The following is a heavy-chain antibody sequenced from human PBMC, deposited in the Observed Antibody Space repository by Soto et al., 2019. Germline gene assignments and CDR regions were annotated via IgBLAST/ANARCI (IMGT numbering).Heavy chain of an antibody. V-gene: IGHV1-69*01. J-gene: IGHJ6*04. Sequence: QVQLVQSGAEVKKPGSSVKVSCKASGGTFSSYAISWVRQAPGQGLEWMGGIIPIFGTANYAQKFQGRVTITADESTSTAYRELSSLISEDTAVYYCARLSYGPYYYYGMDVWGKGTTVTVSS. CDR2: IIPIFGTA. D-gene: IGHD4-17*01. CDR3: ARLSYGPYYYYGMDV. CDR1: GGTFSSYA.